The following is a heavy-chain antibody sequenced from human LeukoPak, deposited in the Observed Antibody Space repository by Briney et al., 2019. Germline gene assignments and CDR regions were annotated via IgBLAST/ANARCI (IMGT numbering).Heavy chain of an antibody. CDR3: ARERSNYDILTGYYIRWFDP. D-gene: IGHD3-9*01. Sequence: ASVTVSCTASGYTFTSYGISWVRQAPGQGLEWMGWISAYNGNTNYAQKLQGRVTMTTDTSTSTAYMELRSLRSDDTAVYYCARERSNYDILTGYYIRWFDPWGQGTLVTVSS. J-gene: IGHJ5*02. CDR2: ISAYNGNT. V-gene: IGHV1-18*01. CDR1: GYTFTSYG.